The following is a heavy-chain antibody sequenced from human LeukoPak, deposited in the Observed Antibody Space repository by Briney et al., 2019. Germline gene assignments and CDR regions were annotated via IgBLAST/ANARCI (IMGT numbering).Heavy chain of an antibody. CDR1: GFTFSSYA. CDR3: AKAEDYDILTGWADY. J-gene: IGHJ4*02. D-gene: IGHD3-9*01. V-gene: IGHV3-23*01. CDR2: ISGSGGST. Sequence: HPGGSLRLSRAASGFTFSSYAMSWVRQAPGKGLEWVSAISGSGGSTYYADSVKGRFTISRDNSKNTLYLQMNSLRAEDTAVYYCAKAEDYDILTGWADYWGQGTLVTVSS.